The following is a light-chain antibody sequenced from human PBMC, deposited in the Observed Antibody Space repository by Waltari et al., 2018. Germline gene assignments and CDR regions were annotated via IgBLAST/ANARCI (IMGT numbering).Light chain of an antibody. CDR3: LQDYNSPYT. CDR2: AAS. V-gene: IGKV1-6*01. CDR1: QGIRND. Sequence: AIQMTQYPSSLSASVGDRITITCRASQGIRNDLGWYQQKPGKAPKLLIYAASSLQSGVPSRFSGSGSGTDFTLTISSLQPEDFATYYCLQDYNSPYTFGQGTKLEIK. J-gene: IGKJ2*01.